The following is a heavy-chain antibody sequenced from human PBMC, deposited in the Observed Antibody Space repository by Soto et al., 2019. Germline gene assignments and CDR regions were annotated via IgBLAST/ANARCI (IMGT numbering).Heavy chain of an antibody. CDR1: GFTFTNAW. CDR3: AADVPTAGAGEFDY. D-gene: IGHD6-19*01. V-gene: IGHV3-15*01. Sequence: AGGSLRLSCAASGFTFTNAWMNWVRQAPGKGLEWVGHIKTKTEGETTDYAAPVKGRFSISRDDSKNTQSLQMNGLRSEDTAVYYCAADVPTAGAGEFDYWGQGXLVTVSS. CDR2: IKTKTEGETT. J-gene: IGHJ4*02.